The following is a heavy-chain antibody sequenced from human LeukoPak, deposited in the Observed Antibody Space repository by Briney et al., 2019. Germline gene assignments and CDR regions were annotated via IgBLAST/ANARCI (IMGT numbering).Heavy chain of an antibody. CDR2: ISSSGSTI. Sequence: GGSLRLSCAASGFTFSDYYMSWIRQAPGKGLEWVSYISSSGSTIYYADSVKGRFTISRDNAKNSLYLQMNSLRAEDTAVYYCARDPTADLAECFQHWGQGTLVTVSS. J-gene: IGHJ1*01. V-gene: IGHV3-11*01. CDR1: GFTFSDYY. CDR3: ARDPTADLAECFQH. D-gene: IGHD4-17*01.